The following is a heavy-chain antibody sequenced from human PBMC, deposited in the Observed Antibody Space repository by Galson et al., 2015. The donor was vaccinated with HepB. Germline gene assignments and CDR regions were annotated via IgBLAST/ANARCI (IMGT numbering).Heavy chain of an antibody. D-gene: IGHD1-1*01. CDR1: GFTFSSYG. J-gene: IGHJ4*02. Sequence: SLRLSCAASGFTFSSYGMHWVRQAPGKGLEWVAVISYDGSNKYYADSVKGRFTISRDNSKNTLYLQMNSLRAEDTAVCYCAKEWDWYNYFDYWGQGTLVTVSS. V-gene: IGHV3-30*18. CDR3: AKEWDWYNYFDY. CDR2: ISYDGSNK.